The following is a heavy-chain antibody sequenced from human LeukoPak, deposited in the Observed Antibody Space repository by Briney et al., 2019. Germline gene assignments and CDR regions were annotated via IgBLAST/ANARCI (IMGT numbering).Heavy chain of an antibody. D-gene: IGHD3-22*01. CDR2: IYHSGST. CDR1: GYSISSGYY. V-gene: IGHV4-38-2*02. J-gene: IGHJ3*02. CDR3: ARDYDSSGYYLSDAFDI. Sequence: TSETLSLTCAVSGYSISSGYYWGWIRQPPGKGLEWIGSIYHSGSTCYNPSLKSRVTMSVDTSKNQFSLKLSSVTAADTAVYYCARDYDSSGYYLSDAFDIWGQGTMVTVSS.